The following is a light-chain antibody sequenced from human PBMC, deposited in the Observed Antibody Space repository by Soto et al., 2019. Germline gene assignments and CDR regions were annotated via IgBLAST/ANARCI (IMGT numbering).Light chain of an antibody. J-gene: IGLJ2*01. V-gene: IGLV1-51*01. Sequence: QSVLTQPPSVSAAPGQKVTISCSGSSSNIGNNYVSWYQQLPGTAPKLLIYDSNKRPSGIPDRFSGSKSGTSATLDITGLKTGDEADYYCATWDSSLTGEVFGGGTKVTVL. CDR1: SSNIGNNY. CDR3: ATWDSSLTGEV. CDR2: DSN.